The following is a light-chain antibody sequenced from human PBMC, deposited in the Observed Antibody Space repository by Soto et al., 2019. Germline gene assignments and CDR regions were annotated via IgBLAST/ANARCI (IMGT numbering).Light chain of an antibody. J-gene: IGLJ3*02. Sequence: QSVLTQPASVSGSPGQSITISCTGTSSDVGCNNYVSWFQQRPGKAPTLIIYEVSNRPSGVSTHFSGSKSGNTASLTISGLLPDDEAEYCCSSEPTTTRLFGGGTQLTVL. CDR3: SSEPTTTRL. CDR2: EVS. V-gene: IGLV2-14*01. CDR1: SSDVGCNNY.